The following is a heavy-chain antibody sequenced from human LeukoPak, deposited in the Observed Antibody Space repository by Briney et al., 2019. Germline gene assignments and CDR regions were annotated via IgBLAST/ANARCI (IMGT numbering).Heavy chain of an antibody. J-gene: IGHJ3*02. Sequence: PGGSLRLSCAASGFTFSSYGMHWVRQAPGKGLEWVAVISHDGSNKYYADSVKGRFTISRDNSKNTLYLQMNSLRAEETALYYCAKHLSSGWYGGPFDIWGQGTMVTVSS. CDR1: GFTFSSYG. V-gene: IGHV3-30*18. D-gene: IGHD6-19*01. CDR2: ISHDGSNK. CDR3: AKHLSSGWYGGPFDI.